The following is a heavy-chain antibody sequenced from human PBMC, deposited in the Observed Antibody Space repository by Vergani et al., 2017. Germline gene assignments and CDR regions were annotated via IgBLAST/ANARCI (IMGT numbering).Heavy chain of an antibody. CDR2: ISSISSTI. CDR1: GFTFSSYA. Sequence: EVQLLESGGGLVQPGGSLRLSCAASGFTFSSYAMSWVRQAPGKGLEWVSYISSISSTIYYADSVKGRFTISRDNAKNSLYLQMNSLRAEDTAVYYCARANRKITMVRGVPDYWGQGTLVTVSS. V-gene: IGHV3-48*04. D-gene: IGHD3-10*01. CDR3: ARANRKITMVRGVPDY. J-gene: IGHJ4*02.